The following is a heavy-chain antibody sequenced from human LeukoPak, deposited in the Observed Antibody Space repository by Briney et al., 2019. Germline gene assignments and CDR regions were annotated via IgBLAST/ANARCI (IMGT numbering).Heavy chain of an antibody. V-gene: IGHV1-18*01. CDR3: ATTKYYDFWSGYLEIDP. J-gene: IGHJ5*02. CDR1: GYTFTSYG. CDR2: ISAYNGNT. Sequence: ASVKVSCKASGYTFTSYGISWVRQAPGQGLEWMGWISAYNGNTNYAQKLQGRVTMTTDTSTSTAYMELRSLRSGDTAVYYCATTKYYDFWSGYLEIDPWGQGTLVTVSS. D-gene: IGHD3-3*01.